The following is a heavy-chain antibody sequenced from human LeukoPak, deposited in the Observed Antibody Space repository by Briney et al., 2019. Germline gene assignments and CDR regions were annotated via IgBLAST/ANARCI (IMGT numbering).Heavy chain of an antibody. V-gene: IGHV3-43*02. CDR1: GFTLDDYD. Sequence: TGGSLRLSRAASGFTLDDYDMHWVRQAPGKGLEWVSVISWYCGSTHYADSLKGRFTISRDNSKNSLYLQMNSLRTEDTALYYCVKDISDAYIATEFSYWGQGTLVTVSS. CDR3: VKDISDAYIATEFSY. CDR2: ISWYCGST. D-gene: IGHD3-16*01. J-gene: IGHJ4*02.